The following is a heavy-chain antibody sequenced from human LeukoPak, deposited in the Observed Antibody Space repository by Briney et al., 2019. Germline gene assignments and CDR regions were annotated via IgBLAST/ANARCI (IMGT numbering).Heavy chain of an antibody. CDR2: INHSGST. J-gene: IGHJ4*02. D-gene: IGHD2-15*01. CDR3: ARRLCSGGSCLIDY. Sequence: SDTLSLTCALYGGSFSGYYWSGTREPPGKGLEWIRDINHSGSTKYNPSLKSRVTISVDTSKNPLSLKLSSVTAADTAVYYCARRLCSGGSCLIDYWGQGTPVTVSS. V-gene: IGHV4-34*01. CDR1: GGSFSGYY.